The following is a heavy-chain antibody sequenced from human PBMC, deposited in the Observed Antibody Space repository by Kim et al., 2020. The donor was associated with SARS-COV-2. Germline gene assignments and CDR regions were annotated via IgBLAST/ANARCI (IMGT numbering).Heavy chain of an antibody. V-gene: IGHV4-34*01. CDR1: GGSFSGYY. J-gene: IGHJ6*02. D-gene: IGHD3-10*01. CDR3: ARSAGWFGEDHYYYYYGMDV. CDR2: INHSGST. Sequence: SETLSLTCAVYGGSFSGYYWSWIRQPPGKGLEWIGEINHSGSTNYNPSLKSRVTISVDTSKNQFSLKLSSVTAADTAVYYCARSAGWFGEDHYYYYYGMDVWGQGTTVTVSS.